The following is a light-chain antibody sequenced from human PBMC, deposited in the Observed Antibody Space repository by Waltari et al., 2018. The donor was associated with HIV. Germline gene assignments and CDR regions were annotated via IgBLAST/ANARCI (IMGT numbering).Light chain of an antibody. V-gene: IGKV1-39*01. Sequence: DIQMTQSPSSLSASLGDSVLITCRASQAISTYLNWYNQKPGKAPVLLVYSAYKLQPGAPSRFRGAGSGKDFSLSISGLETEDFATYFCQQSYGFPFNFGPGT. CDR1: QAISTY. CDR2: SAY. CDR3: QQSYGFPFN. J-gene: IGKJ3*01.